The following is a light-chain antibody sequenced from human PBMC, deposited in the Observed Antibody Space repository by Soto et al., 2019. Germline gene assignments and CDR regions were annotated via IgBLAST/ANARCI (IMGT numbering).Light chain of an antibody. V-gene: IGLV2-8*01. Sequence: QSVLTQPPSASGSPGQSVTISCTGTSSDVGGYNYVSWYQQHPGKAPRLMIYEVNKQPSGGPDRFSVSKSGNTASLTVSGLQAEDEADYYCSSYATGNNVIFGGGTKVTVL. CDR3: SSYATGNNVI. J-gene: IGLJ2*01. CDR1: SSDVGGYNY. CDR2: EVN.